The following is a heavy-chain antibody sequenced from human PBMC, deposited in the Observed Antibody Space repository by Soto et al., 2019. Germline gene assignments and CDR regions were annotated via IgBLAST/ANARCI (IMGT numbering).Heavy chain of an antibody. D-gene: IGHD2-8*01. V-gene: IGHV1-18*01. CDR1: GYTFTSYG. J-gene: IGHJ6*02. CDR3: ARSVDATGYYGMDV. CDR2: ISAYNGNT. Sequence: ASVKVSCKASGYTFTSYGISWVRQAPGQGLEWMGWISAYNGNTNYAQKLQGRDTMTTDTSTSTAYMELRSLRSDDTAVYYCARSVDATGYYGMDVWGQGTTVPVSS.